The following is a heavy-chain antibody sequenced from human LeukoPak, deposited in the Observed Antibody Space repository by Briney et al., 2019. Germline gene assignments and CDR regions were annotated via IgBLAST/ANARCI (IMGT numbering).Heavy chain of an antibody. J-gene: IGHJ4*02. Sequence: PSETLSLTCTVSGGSISSHYWSWLRQPPGKGLEWIGYIYYSGSTNYNPSLESRVTISVDMSKNQFSLKLSSVTAADTAVYYCARLMPLGGIDYWGQGTLVTVSS. V-gene: IGHV4-59*11. CDR2: IYYSGST. D-gene: IGHD1-26*01. CDR3: ARLMPLGGIDY. CDR1: GGSISSHY.